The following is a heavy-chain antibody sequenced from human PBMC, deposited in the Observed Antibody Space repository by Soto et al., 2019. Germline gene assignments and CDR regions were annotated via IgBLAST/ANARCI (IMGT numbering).Heavy chain of an antibody. D-gene: IGHD2-2*02. Sequence: GGSLRLSCAASGFTFISYWMSWVRQAPGKGLEWVANIKQDGSEKYYVDSVKGRFTISRDNAKNSLYLQMNSLRAEDTAVYYCAREVPAAIDYWGQGTLVTVSS. J-gene: IGHJ4*02. CDR2: IKQDGSEK. CDR3: AREVPAAIDY. CDR1: GFTFISYW. V-gene: IGHV3-7*03.